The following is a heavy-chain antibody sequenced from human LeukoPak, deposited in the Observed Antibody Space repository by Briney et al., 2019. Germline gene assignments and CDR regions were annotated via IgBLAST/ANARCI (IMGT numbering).Heavy chain of an antibody. D-gene: IGHD2-21*01. CDR3: ARYSPQRRNSFDI. CDR1: GYTFTNYD. CDR2: MYANSGNT. V-gene: IGHV1-8*01. Sequence: ASVKVSCKASGYTFTNYDINWVRQSTGQGLEWMGWMYANSGNTGYAEKFQGRVTATRDTSINTAYMELSSLTSEDTAIYYCARYSPQRRNSFDIWGQGTVVTVS. J-gene: IGHJ3*02.